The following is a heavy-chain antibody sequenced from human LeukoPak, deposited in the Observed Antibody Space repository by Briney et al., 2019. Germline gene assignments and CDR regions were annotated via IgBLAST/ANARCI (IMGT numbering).Heavy chain of an antibody. V-gene: IGHV1-46*01. CDR3: ARDWESRGEDY. D-gene: IGHD3-16*01. J-gene: IGHJ4*02. Sequence: ASVKVSCKASGYTFTSYYMHWVRQAPGQGLEWMGIINPSGGSTSYAQKFQGRVTMTRDTSISTAYMELSSLRSDDTAVYYCARDWESRGEDYWGQGTLVTVSS. CDR1: GYTFTSYY. CDR2: INPSGGST.